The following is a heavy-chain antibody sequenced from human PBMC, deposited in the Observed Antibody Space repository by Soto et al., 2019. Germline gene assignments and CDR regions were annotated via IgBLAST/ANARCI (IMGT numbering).Heavy chain of an antibody. CDR3: ARSLAGSGSYRSVGPLLNAFDI. V-gene: IGHV4-34*01. CDR2: INHSGST. D-gene: IGHD3-10*01. J-gene: IGHJ3*02. CDR1: GGSFSGYY. Sequence: SETLSLTCAVYGGSFSGYYWSWIRQPPGKGLEWIGEINHSGSTNYNPSLKSRVTISVDTSKNQFSLKLSSVTAADTAVYYCARSLAGSGSYRSVGPLLNAFDIWGQGTMVTVSS.